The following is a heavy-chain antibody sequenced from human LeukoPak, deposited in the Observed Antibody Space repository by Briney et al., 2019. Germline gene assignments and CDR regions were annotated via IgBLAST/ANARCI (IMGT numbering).Heavy chain of an antibody. D-gene: IGHD2-2*01. Sequence: PGGSLRLSCAASGFTFSLYAMNWVRQAPGKGLEWISYINSGGDGIHYAASVRGRFTISRDDARNILFLQLSSLRAEDTAVYYCARDTIQPGLIDDWGQGTLVTVSS. CDR2: INSGGDGI. CDR3: ARDTIQPGLIDD. J-gene: IGHJ4*02. CDR1: GFTFSLYA. V-gene: IGHV3-48*04.